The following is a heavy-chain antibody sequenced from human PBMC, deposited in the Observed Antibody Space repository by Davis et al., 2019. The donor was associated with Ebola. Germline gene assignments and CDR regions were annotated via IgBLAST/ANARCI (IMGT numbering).Heavy chain of an antibody. CDR3: AGLSRDYVVY. CDR1: GFTFNNYE. D-gene: IGHD3-10*01. V-gene: IGHV3-48*03. J-gene: IGHJ4*02. Sequence: GESLKISCVVSGFTFNNYEMNWVRQAPGKGLEWVSYISNSGSTIHYADSVKGRFTISRDNAKNSLYLQMNSLRAEDTAVYYCAGLSRDYVVYWGQGTLVTVSS. CDR2: ISNSGSTI.